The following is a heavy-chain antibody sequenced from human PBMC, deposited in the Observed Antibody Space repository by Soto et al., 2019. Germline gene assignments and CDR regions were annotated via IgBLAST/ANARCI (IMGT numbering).Heavy chain of an antibody. CDR2: IYYSGSS. Sequence: SETLSLTCTVSGGSFSTYYWSWIRQAPGKGLEWIGYIYYSGSSNYNPSLKSRVTMSVDTSKNQLSLKLSSVTAADTAAYYCARDQGGPFDYWGQGTLVTVSS. CDR3: ARDQGGPFDY. J-gene: IGHJ4*02. CDR1: GGSFSTYY. V-gene: IGHV4-59*01. D-gene: IGHD2-15*01.